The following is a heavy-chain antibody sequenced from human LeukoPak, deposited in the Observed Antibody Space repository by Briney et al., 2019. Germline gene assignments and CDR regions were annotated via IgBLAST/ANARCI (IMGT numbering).Heavy chain of an antibody. V-gene: IGHV3-23*01. CDR3: AKDLDIVATVVLDY. Sequence: GGSLRLSCAASGFTFSSYAMRWVRQAPGKGLEWVSAVSGSGGSTYYADSVKGRFTISRDNSKNTLYLQMNSLRAEDTAVYYCAKDLDIVATVVLDYWGQGPLVTVSS. D-gene: IGHD5-12*01. J-gene: IGHJ4*02. CDR1: GFTFSSYA. CDR2: VSGSGGST.